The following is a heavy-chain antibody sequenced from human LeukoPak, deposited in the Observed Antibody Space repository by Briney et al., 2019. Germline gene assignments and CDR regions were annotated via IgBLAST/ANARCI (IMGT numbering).Heavy chain of an antibody. CDR3: AHYRIAAAVRHY. J-gene: IGHJ4*02. D-gene: IGHD6-13*01. CDR2: ISGSGGST. V-gene: IGHV3-23*01. CDR1: GFTFSSYS. Sequence: GGSLRLSCAASGFTFSSYSMIWVRQAPGKGLEWVSAISGSGGSTYYADSVKGRFTISRDNSKNTLYLQMNSLRAEDTAVYYCAHYRIAAAVRHYWGQGTLVTVSS.